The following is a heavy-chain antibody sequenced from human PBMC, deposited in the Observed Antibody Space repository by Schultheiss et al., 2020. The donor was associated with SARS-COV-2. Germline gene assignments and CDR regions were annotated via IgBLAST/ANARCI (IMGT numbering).Heavy chain of an antibody. CDR2: IDSSGST. Sequence: SQTLSLTCAVYGGSFSGYYWGWIRQPPGKGLEWIGYIDSSGSTNYNPSLKSRVTISVDTSKNQFSLKLSSVTAADTAVYYCVKDHYYDSSGYWGQGTLVTVSS. D-gene: IGHD3-22*01. CDR1: GGSFSGYY. CDR3: VKDHYYDSSGY. V-gene: IGHV4-34*01. J-gene: IGHJ4*02.